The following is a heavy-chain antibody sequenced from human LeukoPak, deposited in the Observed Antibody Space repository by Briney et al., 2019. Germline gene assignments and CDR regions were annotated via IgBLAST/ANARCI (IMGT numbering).Heavy chain of an antibody. CDR1: GFTFSRYS. V-gene: IGHV3-21*01. J-gene: IGHJ6*03. Sequence: GGSLRLSCAASGFTFSRYSMNWVRQAPGKGLEWVASISSTSTFIYSADSVKGRFTISRDTAKNSLFLQMNSLRAEDTAIYYCARDYFDRSDYPQTSYYYYMDVWGKGPRSPSP. CDR3: ARDYFDRSDYPQTSYYYYMDV. CDR2: ISSTSTFI. D-gene: IGHD3-22*01.